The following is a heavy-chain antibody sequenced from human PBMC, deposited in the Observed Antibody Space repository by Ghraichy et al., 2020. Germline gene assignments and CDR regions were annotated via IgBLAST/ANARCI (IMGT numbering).Heavy chain of an antibody. CDR2: RYYIGNT. J-gene: IGHJ3*02. CDR1: GGSVSSGNYY. D-gene: IGHD2-2*01. V-gene: IGHV4-61*01. Sequence: SETLSLTCTVSGGSVSSGNYYWSWIQQPPGEGLEWIGYRYYIGNTNYNPSLKSRVTISVDISENQVSLKLTPVTAADTAVYYCARESAYCSSTSCYDVFDIWGRGTMVTVSS. CDR3: ARESAYCSSTSCYDVFDI.